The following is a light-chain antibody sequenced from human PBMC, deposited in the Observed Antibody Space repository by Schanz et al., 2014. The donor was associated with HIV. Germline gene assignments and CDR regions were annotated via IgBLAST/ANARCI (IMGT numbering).Light chain of an antibody. Sequence: DIQMAQSPSPLSASVGDRVTISCRASQSISHWLAWYQQKSGKAPRLLIYKASTLESGVPSRFSGSGSGTEFTLTISSLQPDDFATYYCQQGDYFPLTFGGGTKVEIK. CDR2: KAS. V-gene: IGKV1-5*03. J-gene: IGKJ4*01. CDR3: QQGDYFPLT. CDR1: QSISHW.